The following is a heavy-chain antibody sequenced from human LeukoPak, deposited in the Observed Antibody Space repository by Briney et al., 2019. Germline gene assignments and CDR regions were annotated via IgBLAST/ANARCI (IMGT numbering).Heavy chain of an antibody. CDR2: IKQDGSEK. V-gene: IGHV3-7*01. J-gene: IGHJ6*02. D-gene: IGHD6-13*01. Sequence: PGGSLRLSCAASGFTFSSYWMSWVRQAPGKGLEWVANIKQDGSEKYYVDSVKGRFTISRDNAKNSLYLQMNSLRAEDTAVYYCARDTGAAAGPPAIHYYYYGMDVWAKGPRSPSP. CDR1: GFTFSSYW. CDR3: ARDTGAAAGPPAIHYYYYGMDV.